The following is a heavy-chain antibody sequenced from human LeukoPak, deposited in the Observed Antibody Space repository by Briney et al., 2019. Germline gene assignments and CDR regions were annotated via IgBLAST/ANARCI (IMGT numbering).Heavy chain of an antibody. Sequence: ASVKVSCKASGYTFTSHDINWVRQATGQGLEWMGWMNPNSGNTGYAQKFQGRVAMTRDTSINTAYLDLYSLRSEDTAVYYCARYTRGRNGMDVWGQGTTVTVSS. CDR1: GYTFTSHD. CDR3: ARYTRGRNGMDV. V-gene: IGHV1-8*01. J-gene: IGHJ6*02. D-gene: IGHD1-26*01. CDR2: MNPNSGNT.